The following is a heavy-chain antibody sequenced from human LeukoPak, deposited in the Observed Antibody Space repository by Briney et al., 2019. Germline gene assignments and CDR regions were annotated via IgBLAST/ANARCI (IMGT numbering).Heavy chain of an antibody. CDR1: GFTFNSYS. D-gene: IGHD2-15*01. J-gene: IGHJ3*02. V-gene: IGHV3-48*01. CDR3: ARDPGGSSNGAFDI. CDR2: ISSRSGTI. Sequence: PGGSLRLSCAASGFTFNSYSMNWVRQAPGKGLEWVSYISSRSGTIYYADSVKGRFTISRDNGKDSLYLQINSLGAEDTAVYYCARDPGGSSNGAFDIWGQGTMVTVSS.